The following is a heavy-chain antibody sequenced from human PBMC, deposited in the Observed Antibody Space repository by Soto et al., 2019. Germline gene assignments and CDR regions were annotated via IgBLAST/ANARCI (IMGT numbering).Heavy chain of an antibody. CDR1: GYTFTGYY. D-gene: IGHD6-6*01. Sequence: GASVKVSCKASGYTFTGYYMHWVRQAPGQGLEWMGWINPNSGGTNYAQKFQGRVTMTRDTSISTAYMELSRLRSDDTAVYYCAREPVGGSSSGYNWFDPWGQGTLVTVSS. CDR3: AREPVGGSSSGYNWFDP. CDR2: INPNSGGT. J-gene: IGHJ5*02. V-gene: IGHV1-2*02.